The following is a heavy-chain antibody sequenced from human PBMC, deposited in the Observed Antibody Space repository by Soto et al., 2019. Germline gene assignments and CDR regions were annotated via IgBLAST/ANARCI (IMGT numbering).Heavy chain of an antibody. V-gene: IGHV3-23*01. CDR2: ISGSGGLT. CDR3: GKSLSASPNYFFDY. CDR1: GFPFSSYA. Sequence: EMQLLVSGGGLVQPGGSLRLSCAASGFPFSSYAMSWVRQAPGKGLEWVSGISGSGGLTYYADSVKGRFTISRDNSKNTRYLQMNSRIAYETAVYYFGKSLSASPNYFFDYCGQGTLVSDSS. J-gene: IGHJ4*02.